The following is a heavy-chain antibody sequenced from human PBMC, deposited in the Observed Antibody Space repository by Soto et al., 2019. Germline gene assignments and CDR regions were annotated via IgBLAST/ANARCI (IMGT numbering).Heavy chain of an antibody. J-gene: IGHJ5*02. D-gene: IGHD3-10*01. CDR1: GGSISSSSYY. V-gene: IGHV4-39*02. CDR2: IYYSGST. CDR3: GSGSRGIDP. Sequence: SETLSLTCTVSGGSISSSSYYWGWLRQPPGKGLEWIGTIYYSGSTYYNPSLKSRVTISVDTSKNHFSLKLSSVTAADTAVYYYGSGSRGIDPWGQGTLVTVSS.